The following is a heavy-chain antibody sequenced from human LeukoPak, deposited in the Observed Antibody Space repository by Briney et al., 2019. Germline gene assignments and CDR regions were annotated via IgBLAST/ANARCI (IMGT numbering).Heavy chain of an antibody. D-gene: IGHD3-10*01. CDR2: ITWNSGNM. J-gene: IGHJ4*02. V-gene: IGHV3-9*01. CDR3: AKDMNYGYSSLDY. Sequence: GGSLRLSCAASGFTFSSYWMSWVRQAPGKGLEWVSGITWNSGNMGYADSVKGRFTISRDNAKNSLYLQMNSLRTEDTAFYFCAKDMNYGYSSLDYWGQGTLVTVSS. CDR1: GFTFSSYW.